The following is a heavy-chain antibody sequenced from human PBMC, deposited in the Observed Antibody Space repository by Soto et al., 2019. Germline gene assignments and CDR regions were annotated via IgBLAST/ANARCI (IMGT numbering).Heavy chain of an antibody. Sequence: PSETLSLTCAVSGGPITSGGYSWSWIRQPPGKGLEWIGYIYHSGGTYYNPSLKSRVTLSIDRTKKQFSLKLKSVTAADMAVYFCARTMTTSGWFDPWGQGTLVTVSS. D-gene: IGHD3-10*01. J-gene: IGHJ5*02. CDR1: GGPITSGGYS. CDR2: IYHSGGT. CDR3: ARTMTTSGWFDP. V-gene: IGHV4-30-2*01.